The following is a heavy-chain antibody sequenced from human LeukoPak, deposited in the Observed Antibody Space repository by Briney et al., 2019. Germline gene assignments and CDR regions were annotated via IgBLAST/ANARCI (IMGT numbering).Heavy chain of an antibody. CDR1: GGSFSGYY. D-gene: IGHD5-18*01. CDR2: INHGGST. CDR3: ARLRVGSYGLQRHNGMDV. J-gene: IGHJ6*02. Sequence: PSETLSLTCAVYGGSFSGYYWSWIRQPPGKGQEWIGEINHGGSTNYNPSLKSRVTISVDTSKNQFSLKLSSVTAADTAVYYCARLRVGSYGLQRHNGMDVWGQGTTVTVSS. V-gene: IGHV4-34*01.